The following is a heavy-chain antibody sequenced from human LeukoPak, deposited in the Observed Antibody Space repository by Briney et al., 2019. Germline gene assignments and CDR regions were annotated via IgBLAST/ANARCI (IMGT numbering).Heavy chain of an antibody. V-gene: IGHV4-4*02. CDR1: GGSISSSNW. CDR3: ARPITYYYGSGSSQNNWFDP. J-gene: IGHJ5*02. Sequence: SETLSLTCAVSGGSISSSNWWSWVRQPPGKGLEWIGEIYHSGSTYYNPSLKSRVTISVDTSKNQFSLKLSSVTAADTAVYYCARPITYYYGSGSSQNNWFDPWGQGTLVTVSS. D-gene: IGHD3-10*01. CDR2: IYHSGST.